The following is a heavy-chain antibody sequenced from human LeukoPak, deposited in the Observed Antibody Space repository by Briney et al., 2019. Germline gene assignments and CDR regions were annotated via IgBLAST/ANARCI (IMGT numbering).Heavy chain of an antibody. CDR2: ISGSGDST. CDR3: AKEDIVLMVYATGYFDY. Sequence: AGGSLRLSCAASGFTFSSYAMSWVRQAPGKGLEWVSAISGSGDSTYYGDSVKGRFTISRDNSKNTLYLQMNSLRAEDTAVYYCAKEDIVLMVYATGYFDYWGQGTLVTVSS. CDR1: GFTFSSYA. D-gene: IGHD2-8*01. V-gene: IGHV3-23*01. J-gene: IGHJ4*02.